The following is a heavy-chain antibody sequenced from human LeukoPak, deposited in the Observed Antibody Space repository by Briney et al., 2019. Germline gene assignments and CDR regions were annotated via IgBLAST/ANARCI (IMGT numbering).Heavy chain of an antibody. D-gene: IGHD5-18*01. CDR3: ARGDVDTAIDDAFDI. CDR1: GGSISSYY. Sequence: SETLSLTCTASGGSISSYYWSWIRQPAGKGLEWIGRIYTSGSTNYNPSLKSRVTMSVDTSKNQFSLKLSSVTAADTAVYYCARGDVDTAIDDAFDIWGQGTMVTVSS. V-gene: IGHV4-4*07. J-gene: IGHJ3*02. CDR2: IYTSGST.